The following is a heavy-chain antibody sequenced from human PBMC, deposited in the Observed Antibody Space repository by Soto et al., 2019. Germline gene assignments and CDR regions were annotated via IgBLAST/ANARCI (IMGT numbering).Heavy chain of an antibody. CDR2: ISWNSGTI. Sequence: EEQLVESGGGLVQPGRYLRLSCVASGFTFENFAMHWGRQAPGKGLGWVSGISWNSGTIDYADSVKGRCTISRDNAKNSLYLKMESLRVEDTALYYCAKMGYYNDGSGDSWGQGMQVTVSS. D-gene: IGHD3-22*01. J-gene: IGHJ4*02. CDR3: AKMGYYNDGSGDS. CDR1: GFTFENFA. V-gene: IGHV3-9*01.